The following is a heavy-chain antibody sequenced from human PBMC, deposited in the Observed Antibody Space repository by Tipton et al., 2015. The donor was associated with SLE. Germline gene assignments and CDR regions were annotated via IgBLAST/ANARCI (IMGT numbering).Heavy chain of an antibody. Sequence: TLSLTCAVYGGSFSGYYWSWIRQPPGKGLEWIGEINHSGSTNYNPSLKSRVTISVDTSKNQFSLKLSSVTAPDTAVYYCAGAAPGVQGVNDAFDIWGQGTMVTVSS. CDR1: GGSFSGYY. CDR2: INHSGST. J-gene: IGHJ3*02. V-gene: IGHV4-34*01. CDR3: AGAAPGVQGVNDAFDI. D-gene: IGHD3-10*01.